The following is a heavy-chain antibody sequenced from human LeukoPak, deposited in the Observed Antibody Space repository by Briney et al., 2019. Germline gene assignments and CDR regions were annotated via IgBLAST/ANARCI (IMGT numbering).Heavy chain of an antibody. Sequence: SEALSLTCTVSSASISSTNYNWGWLRQPPGKGPEWIGNIYFSGTTYYNPSLKSRVIISVDTSKSQFSLKLSSVTAADTAVYYCAGMDSSGYKGAFDIWGQGTMVTVSS. CDR1: SASISSTNYN. CDR2: IYFSGTT. D-gene: IGHD3-22*01. J-gene: IGHJ3*02. V-gene: IGHV4-39*01. CDR3: AGMDSSGYKGAFDI.